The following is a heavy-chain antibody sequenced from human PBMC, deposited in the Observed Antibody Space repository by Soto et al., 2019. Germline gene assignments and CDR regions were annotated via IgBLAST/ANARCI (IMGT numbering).Heavy chain of an antibody. V-gene: IGHV4-39*01. CDR2: VYYNENT. CDR3: ARRERYYGSPGWFDP. Sequence: LSLTCSVSGASINNFAYYWGWIRQPPGKGLERIGTVYYNENTYYNPSLKSRVAISVDTAKNQFSLNLRSVTAADTAIYFCARRERYYGSPGWFDPWGQGTLVTVSS. J-gene: IGHJ5*01. CDR1: GASINNFAYY. D-gene: IGHD3-10*01.